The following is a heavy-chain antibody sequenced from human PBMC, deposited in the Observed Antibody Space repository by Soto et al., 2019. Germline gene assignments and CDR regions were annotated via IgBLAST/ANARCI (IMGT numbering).Heavy chain of an antibody. CDR3: VRQGIGNLHGLVDV. CDR1: SGPSSSHN. D-gene: IGHD1-1*01. CDR2: VYNTGGT. J-gene: IGHJ6*02. Sequence: QVQLQQSGPGLVKPSETLSLTCTVSSGPSSSHNWGWIRQSPGRGLEWIGYVYNTGGTSYNPSLKSRVTISADTSANHISLTLSSVTAADKAIYYCVRQGIGNLHGLVDVWGQGTTVSVSS. V-gene: IGHV4-59*08.